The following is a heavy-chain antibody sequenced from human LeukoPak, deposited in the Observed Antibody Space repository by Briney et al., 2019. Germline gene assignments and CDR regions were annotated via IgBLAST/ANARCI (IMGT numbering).Heavy chain of an antibody. CDR3: ARVGLLWFGGREGYYGMDV. J-gene: IGHJ6*02. V-gene: IGHV4-61*02. Sequence: SETLSLTWTVSGGSISSGSYYWSWIRQPAGKGLEWIGRIYTSGSTNYNPSLKSRVTISVDTSKNQFSPKLSSVTAADTAVYYCARVGLLWFGGREGYYGMDVWGQGTTVTVSS. D-gene: IGHD3-10*01. CDR1: GGSISSGSYY. CDR2: IYTSGST.